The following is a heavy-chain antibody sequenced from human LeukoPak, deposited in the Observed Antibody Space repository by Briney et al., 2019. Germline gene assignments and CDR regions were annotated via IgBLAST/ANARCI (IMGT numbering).Heavy chain of an antibody. CDR3: AKDPRYATIFGVVPKFDY. CDR1: GFTFSSYW. CDR2: ISGSGGST. V-gene: IGHV3-23*01. D-gene: IGHD3-3*01. Sequence: GGSLRLSCAASGFTFSSYWMSWVRQAPGKGLEWVSAISGSGGSTYYADSVKGRFTISRDNSKNTLYLQMNSLRAEDTAVYYCAKDPRYATIFGVVPKFDYWGQGTLVTVSS. J-gene: IGHJ4*02.